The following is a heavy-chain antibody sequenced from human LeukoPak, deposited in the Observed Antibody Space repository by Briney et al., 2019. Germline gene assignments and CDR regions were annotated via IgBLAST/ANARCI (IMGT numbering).Heavy chain of an antibody. CDR3: AKGKYSSGGVPDY. CDR2: ISGGGEST. V-gene: IGHV3-23*01. D-gene: IGHD6-19*01. Sequence: GGSLRLSCVASEFTFSSHAMNWVRQAPGKGLEWVSSISGGGESTYYADSVKGWFTVSRDNSKNTLYLQINSLRGEDTAVYYCAKGKYSSGGVPDYWGQGTLVAVSS. J-gene: IGHJ4*02. CDR1: EFTFSSHA.